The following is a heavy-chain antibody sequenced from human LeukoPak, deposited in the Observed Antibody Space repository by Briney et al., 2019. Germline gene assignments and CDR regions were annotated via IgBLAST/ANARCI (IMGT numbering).Heavy chain of an antibody. CDR3: ARGGSNDD. V-gene: IGHV3-21*01. Sequence: GGSLRLSRAASGFTSSSYGMNWVRQAPGKGLEWVSSISSGSSYIYYADSVTGRFTISRDNAKNSLFLQMNSLRAEDTAVYYCARGGSNDDWGQGTLVTVSS. CDR2: ISSGSSYI. J-gene: IGHJ4*02. D-gene: IGHD3-16*01. CDR1: GFTSSSYG.